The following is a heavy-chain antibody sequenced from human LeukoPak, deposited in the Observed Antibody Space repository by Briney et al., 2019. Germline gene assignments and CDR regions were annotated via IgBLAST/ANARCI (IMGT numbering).Heavy chain of an antibody. Sequence: GGSLGLSCAASGFTFTSYALTWVRQAPGKGLEWVSTISGNNHVTYYADSVKGRFTISRDNSKNTLYLQMNSLRAEDTAVYYCARIGYCSGGSCYWVYFDYWGQGTLVTVSS. CDR2: ISGNNHVT. D-gene: IGHD2-15*01. CDR1: GFTFTSYA. V-gene: IGHV3-23*01. CDR3: ARIGYCSGGSCYWVYFDY. J-gene: IGHJ4*02.